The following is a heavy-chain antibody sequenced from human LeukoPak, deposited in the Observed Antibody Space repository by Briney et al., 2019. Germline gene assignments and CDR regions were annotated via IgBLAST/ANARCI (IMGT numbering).Heavy chain of an antibody. D-gene: IGHD6-13*01. CDR3: AKYSSSWYRAFDY. J-gene: IGHJ4*02. CDR2: ISAYNGNT. V-gene: IGHV1-18*01. Sequence: ASVKISFKASGYTFTSYGIGWVRQAPGQGLEWMGWISAYNGNTNYAQKLQVRVTMTTDTSTSTAYMELRSLRSDDTAVYYCAKYSSSWYRAFDYWGQGTVVTVSS. CDR1: GYTFTSYG.